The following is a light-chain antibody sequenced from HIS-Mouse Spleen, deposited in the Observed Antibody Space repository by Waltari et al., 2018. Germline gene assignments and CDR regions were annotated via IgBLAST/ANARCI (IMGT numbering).Light chain of an antibody. CDR1: SSNIGSNY. CDR3: AAWDDSLSGRWV. J-gene: IGLJ3*02. Sequence: QSVLTQPPSASGTPGQRVTITCSGSSSNIGSNYVYWYQQLPGTAPQLPIYRNNQRPSGVPSRFSGSKSGTSASLAISGLRSEDEADYYCAAWDDSLSGRWVFGGGTKLTVL. CDR2: RNN. V-gene: IGLV1-47*01.